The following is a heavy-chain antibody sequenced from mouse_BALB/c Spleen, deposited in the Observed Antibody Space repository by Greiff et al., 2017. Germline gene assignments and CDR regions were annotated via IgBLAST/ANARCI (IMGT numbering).Heavy chain of an antibody. CDR2: IWSGGST. CDR1: GFSLTSYG. CDR3: AGYDGGYYYAMDY. D-gene: IGHD2-14*01. V-gene: IGHV2-2*02. Sequence: VKLMESGPGLVQPSQSLSITCTVSGFSLTSYGVHWVRQSPGKGLEWLGVIWSGGSTDYNAAFISRLSISKDNSKSQVFFKMNSLQANDTAIYYCAGYDGGYYYAMDYWGQGTSVTVSS. J-gene: IGHJ4*01.